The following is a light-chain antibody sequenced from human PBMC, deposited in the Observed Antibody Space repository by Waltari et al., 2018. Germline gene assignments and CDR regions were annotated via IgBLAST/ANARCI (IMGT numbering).Light chain of an antibody. Sequence: QSALTQPASVSGSPGQSITISCTGTSSDVGPFNLASWYQHHPGKAPKLMIYEGSKRPAGVSNRFSATKSGNTACLTISVLQAEDEAEYYCCSCARSSTVGVLFGGETKLTVL. J-gene: IGLJ2*01. CDR3: CSCARSSTVGVL. CDR2: EGS. V-gene: IGLV2-23*03. CDR1: SSDVGPFNL.